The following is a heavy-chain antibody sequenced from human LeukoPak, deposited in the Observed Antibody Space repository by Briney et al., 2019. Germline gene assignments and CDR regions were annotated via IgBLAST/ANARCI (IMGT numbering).Heavy chain of an antibody. J-gene: IGHJ1*01. CDR2: IYYSGST. D-gene: IGHD4-11*01. CDR3: ATLTTDLSEYFQH. V-gene: IGHV4-39*01. Sequence: SETLSLTCTVSGGSISSSSYYWGWIRQPPGKGLEWIGSIYYSGSTYYNPSLKSRVTISVDTSKNQFSLKLSPVTAADTAVYYCATLTTDLSEYFQHWGQGTLVTVSS. CDR1: GGSISSSSYY.